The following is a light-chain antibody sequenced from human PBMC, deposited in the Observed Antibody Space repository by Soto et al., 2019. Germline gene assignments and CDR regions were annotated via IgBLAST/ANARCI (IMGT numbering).Light chain of an antibody. CDR2: GAS. J-gene: IGKJ4*01. CDR1: QSVSSNY. CDR3: QQYGSSALT. V-gene: IGKV3-20*01. Sequence: TVLTQSPGTLSLSPGERVTLSCRASQSVSSNYLAWYQQKPGQTPRLLIYGASSRATGIPYRFSGSGSGTDFTLTISRLEPEDFAVYYCQQYGSSALTFGGGTKVEIK.